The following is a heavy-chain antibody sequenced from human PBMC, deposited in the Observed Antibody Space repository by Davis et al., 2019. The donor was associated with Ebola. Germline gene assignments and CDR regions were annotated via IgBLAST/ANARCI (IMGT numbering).Heavy chain of an antibody. J-gene: IGHJ4*02. Sequence: AASVKVSCKVSVSTLTELSVHWVRQAPGQGLEWMGIINPSGGSTSYAQKFQGRVTMTRDTSTSTVYMELSSLRSEDTAVYYCARARGFLNCGGDCYGDYWGQGTLVTVSS. D-gene: IGHD2-21*02. CDR2: INPSGGST. CDR3: ARARGFLNCGGDCYGDY. V-gene: IGHV1-46*03. CDR1: VSTLTELS.